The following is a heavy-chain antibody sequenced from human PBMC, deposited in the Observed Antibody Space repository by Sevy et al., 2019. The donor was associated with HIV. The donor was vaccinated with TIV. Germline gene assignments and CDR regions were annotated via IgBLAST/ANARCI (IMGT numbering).Heavy chain of an antibody. CDR2: IKSNTDGGTT. J-gene: IGHJ3*02. D-gene: IGHD1-26*01. V-gene: IGHV3-15*01. CDR1: GFTFSNAW. CDR3: TTEGVGASAFDI. Sequence: GGSLRLSCAASGFTFSNAWMSWVRQAPGKGLEWVGRIKSNTDGGTTDYAAPVKGRFTISRDDSKNTLYLQMNSLKTEDTAVYYCTTEGVGASAFDIWGQGTMVTVSS.